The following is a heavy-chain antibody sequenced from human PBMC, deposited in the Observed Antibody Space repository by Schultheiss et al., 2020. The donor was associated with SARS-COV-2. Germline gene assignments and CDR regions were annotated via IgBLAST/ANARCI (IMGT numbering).Heavy chain of an antibody. J-gene: IGHJ2*01. CDR3: ARDRTGNSGGHFDL. CDR1: GFTFSSIE. V-gene: IGHV3-48*03. Sequence: GGSLRLSCVGSGFTFSSIEMNWVRQAPGKGPEWVSYINCADNTKWYADSVKGRFNISRDNARNSLYLQMNSLRAEDTAVYYCARDRTGNSGGHFDLWGRGTLVTVSS. CDR2: INCADNTK. D-gene: IGHD5-12*01.